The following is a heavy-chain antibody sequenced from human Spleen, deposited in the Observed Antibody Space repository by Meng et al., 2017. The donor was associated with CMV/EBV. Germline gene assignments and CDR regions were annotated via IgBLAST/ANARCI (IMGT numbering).Heavy chain of an antibody. CDR1: GDTLGVYA. V-gene: IGHV1-18*01. J-gene: IGHJ4*02. CDR2: ISPYSGHA. D-gene: IGHD4/OR15-4a*01. CDR3: ARDVDYGANWYYFDY. Sequence: ASVKVSCKASGDTLGVYAMSWIRQAPGQGLEWMGWISPYSGHADYAQNFQGRVTMTTDTSTSTVYMELRSLRSDDTAVYYCARDVDYGANWYYFDYWGQGTPVTVSS.